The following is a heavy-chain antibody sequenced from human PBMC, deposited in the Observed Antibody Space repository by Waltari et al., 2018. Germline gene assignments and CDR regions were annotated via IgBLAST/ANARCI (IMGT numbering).Heavy chain of an antibody. V-gene: IGHV3-21*01. J-gene: IGHJ4*02. CDR1: GFTFSSYS. Sequence: EVQLVESGGGLVKPGGSLRLSCAASGFTFSSYSMNWVRQAPGKGLQCVSSISSSSSYIYYADSVKGRFTISRDNAKNSLYLQMNSLRAEDTAVYYCAGGMATIKSFDYWGQGTLVTVSS. D-gene: IGHD5-12*01. CDR3: AGGMATIKSFDY. CDR2: ISSSSSYI.